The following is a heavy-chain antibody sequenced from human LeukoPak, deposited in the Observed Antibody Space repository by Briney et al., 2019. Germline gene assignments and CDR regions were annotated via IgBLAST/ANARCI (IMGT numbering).Heavy chain of an antibody. Sequence: GGSLRLSCAASGFTVSSNYMSWVRQAPGKGLEWVSVIYSGGSTYYADSVKGRFTISRDNSKNTLYLQMNSLRAEDTAVYYCAREDQGLNFDYWGQGTLVTVSS. CDR3: AREDQGLNFDY. J-gene: IGHJ4*02. CDR1: GFTVSSNY. V-gene: IGHV3-53*01. D-gene: IGHD6-19*01. CDR2: IYSGGST.